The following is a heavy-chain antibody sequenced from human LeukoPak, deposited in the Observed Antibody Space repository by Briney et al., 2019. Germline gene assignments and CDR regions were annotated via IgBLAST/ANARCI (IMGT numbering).Heavy chain of an antibody. J-gene: IGHJ4*02. Sequence: PGGSLRLSCAASGFTFNSYAMQWVRQAPGKGLEFVSVIDSIGDSTYTTNSVKGRFSISRDNSKTTLYLQMNSLRAEDTAVYYCAREHCSSASCVFDYWGQGTLVTVSS. CDR1: GFTFNSYA. D-gene: IGHD2-2*01. CDR3: AREHCSSASCVFDY. CDR2: IDSIGDST. V-gene: IGHV3-64*01.